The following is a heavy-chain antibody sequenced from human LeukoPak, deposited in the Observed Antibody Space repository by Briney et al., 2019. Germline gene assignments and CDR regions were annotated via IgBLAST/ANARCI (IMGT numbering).Heavy chain of an antibody. CDR1: GGSISSYY. Sequence: PSETLSLTCTVSGGSISSYYWSWIRQPPGKGLEWIGYIYYSGSTNYNPSLKSRVTISVDTSKNQFSLKLSSVTAADTAVYYCARDRGGWLRSTGEFDYWGQGTLVTVSS. CDR2: IYYSGST. V-gene: IGHV4-59*01. J-gene: IGHJ4*02. D-gene: IGHD5-12*01. CDR3: ARDRGGWLRSTGEFDY.